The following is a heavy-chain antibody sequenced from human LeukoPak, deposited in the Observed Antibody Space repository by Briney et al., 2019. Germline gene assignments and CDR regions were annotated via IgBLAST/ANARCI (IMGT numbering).Heavy chain of an antibody. Sequence: GGSLRLSCAASRFTFSSYSMNWVRQAPGKGLEWVSSISSSSSYKYYADSVQVRFTISRDNAKVSLYLQMNSLRSEDTAVYYCARPVGEYSSSWYKGTDYWGQGTLVNVSS. CDR3: ARPVGEYSSSWYKGTDY. D-gene: IGHD6-13*01. V-gene: IGHV3-21*01. CDR2: ISSSSSYK. CDR1: RFTFSSYS. J-gene: IGHJ4*02.